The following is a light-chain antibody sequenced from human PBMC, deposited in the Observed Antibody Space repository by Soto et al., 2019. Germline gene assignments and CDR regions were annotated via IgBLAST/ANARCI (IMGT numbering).Light chain of an antibody. CDR2: GSS. J-gene: IGKJ2*01. Sequence: EVVLTQSPGTLSLSPGERATLSCRASQSVSNNYLAWYQQKPGQSPKLLIFGSSDRATGIPDRFSGSGSGTXXXXXXXXXEPEDFAXXYCQQYGSSPPYTFGQGTKLEIK. CDR1: QSVSNNY. CDR3: QQYGSSPPYT. V-gene: IGKV3-20*01.